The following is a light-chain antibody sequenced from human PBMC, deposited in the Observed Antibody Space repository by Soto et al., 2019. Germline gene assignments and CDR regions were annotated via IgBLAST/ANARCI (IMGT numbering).Light chain of an antibody. J-gene: IGLJ1*01. CDR3: CSYAGDYLYV. V-gene: IGLV2-11*01. Sequence: QAVVTQPRSVSGSPGQSVTISCTGTSSDVGNYNYVSWYQQHPGKAPKLMIYDVSKRPSGVPDRFSGSKSGNTASLTISGLQAEDEADYYCCSYAGDYLYVFGTGTKLTVL. CDR2: DVS. CDR1: SSDVGNYNY.